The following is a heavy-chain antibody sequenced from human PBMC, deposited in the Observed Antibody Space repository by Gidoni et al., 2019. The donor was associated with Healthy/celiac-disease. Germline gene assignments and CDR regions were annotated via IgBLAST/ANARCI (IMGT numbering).Heavy chain of an antibody. CDR2: IAYDGSNK. D-gene: IGHD6-19*01. V-gene: IGHV3-30*03. CDR1: GFTLSSYR. Sequence: QVPLAESGGGVVRPGRSLCLSCAASGFTLSSYRMHGVRQAPGKGLEWVAGIAYDGSNKYYADSVKGLFTISRDNAKNTLYLQMNSLRAEDTAVYYCARDSSGWAYYYYYGMDVWGQGTTFTVSS. CDR3: ARDSSGWAYYYYYGMDV. J-gene: IGHJ6*02.